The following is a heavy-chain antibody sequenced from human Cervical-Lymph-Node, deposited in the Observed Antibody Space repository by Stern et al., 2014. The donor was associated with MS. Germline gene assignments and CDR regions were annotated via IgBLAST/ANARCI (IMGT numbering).Heavy chain of an antibody. J-gene: IGHJ3*02. CDR3: ARDQGGKYYDSSGYYSDAFDI. CDR2: ISSSSSYI. CDR1: GFTFSSYS. D-gene: IGHD3-22*01. Sequence: VQLVESGGGLVKPGGSLRLSWAASGFTFSSYSMNWVRQAPGKGLEWVSSISSSSSYIYYADSLKGRFTISRDNAKNSLYLQMNSLRAEDTAVYYCARDQGGKYYDSSGYYSDAFDIWGQGTMVTVSS. V-gene: IGHV3-21*01.